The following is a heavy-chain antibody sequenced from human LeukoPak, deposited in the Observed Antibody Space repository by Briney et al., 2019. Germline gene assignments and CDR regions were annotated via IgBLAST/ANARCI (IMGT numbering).Heavy chain of an antibody. V-gene: IGHV4-59*01. J-gene: IGHJ3*02. CDR3: ARDLSGWYDDAFDI. CDR2: IYYSGST. CDR1: GGSISSYY. Sequence: PSETLSLTCTVSGGSISSYYWSWIRQPPGKGLEWIGYIYYSGSTNYNPSLKSRVTISVDTSKNQFSLRLSSVTAADTAVYYCARDLSGWYDDAFDIWGQGTMVTVSS. D-gene: IGHD6-19*01.